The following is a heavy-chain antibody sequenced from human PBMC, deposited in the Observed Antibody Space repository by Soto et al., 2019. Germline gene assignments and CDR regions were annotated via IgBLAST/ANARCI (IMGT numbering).Heavy chain of an antibody. J-gene: IGHJ6*02. CDR1: GGPISSGGYY. CDR3: ARVFGFGGMDV. CDR2: IYYGGST. Sequence: TLSLTCTVSGGPISSGGYYWSWIRQHPGKGLEWIGYIYYGGSTYYNPSLKSRVTISVDTSKNQFSLKLSSVTAADTAVYYCARVFGFGGMDVWGQGTTVTVSS. V-gene: IGHV4-31*03. D-gene: IGHD3-10*01.